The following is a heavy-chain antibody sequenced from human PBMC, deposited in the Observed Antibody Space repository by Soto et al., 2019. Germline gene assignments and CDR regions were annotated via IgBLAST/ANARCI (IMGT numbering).Heavy chain of an antibody. V-gene: IGHV4-34*01. D-gene: IGHD2-2*01. CDR3: ARGLLVVVPAARGSDWFDP. Sequence: QVQLQQWGAGLLKPSETLSLTCAVYGGSFSGYYWSWIRQPPGKGLEWIGEINHSGSTNYNPSLTSRVTISVDTSKNQFSLKLSSVTAADTAVYYCARGLLVVVPAARGSDWFDPWGQGTLVTVSS. J-gene: IGHJ5*02. CDR1: GGSFSGYY. CDR2: INHSGST.